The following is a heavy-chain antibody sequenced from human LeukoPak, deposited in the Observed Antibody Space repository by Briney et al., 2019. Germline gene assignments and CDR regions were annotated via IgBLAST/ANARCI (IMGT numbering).Heavy chain of an antibody. CDR3: ARALDCNATTCPRAFHY. CDR1: GFTFSSYW. J-gene: IGHJ4*02. V-gene: IGHV3-74*01. CDR2: INSDGSTT. Sequence: PGGSLRLSCAASGFTFSSYWMHWVRQAPGKGLVWVSRINSDGSTTSYADSVKGRFTTSRDNAKNTLYLQMNSLRAEDTAVYYCARALDCNATTCPRAFHYWGQGTLVTVSS. D-gene: IGHD2-2*01.